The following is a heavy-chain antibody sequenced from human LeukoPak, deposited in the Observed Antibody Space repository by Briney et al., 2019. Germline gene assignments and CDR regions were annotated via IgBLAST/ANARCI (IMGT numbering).Heavy chain of an antibody. V-gene: IGHV1-24*01. D-gene: IGHD6-13*01. CDR2: FDPEDGET. CDR1: GYTLTELA. Sequence: ASVKVSCKVSGYTLTELAVHWVRQAPGKGLEWMANFDPEDGETLYTQKFQGRVTLTEDTSTDTAYFELSSLRSDDTAVYYYATGLPAAAAAQTWGQGTLVTVSS. CDR3: ATGLPAAAAAQT. J-gene: IGHJ5*02.